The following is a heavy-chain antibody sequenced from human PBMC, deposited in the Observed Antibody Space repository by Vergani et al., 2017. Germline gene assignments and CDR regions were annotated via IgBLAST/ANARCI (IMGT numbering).Heavy chain of an antibody. CDR3: AREAGAIRGWYYFDY. CDR2: IYYSGST. Sequence: QLQLQESGSGLVKPSQTLSLTCAVSGGSISGGGYSWSWIRQPPGKGLEWIGYIYYSGSTYYNPSLKSRVTISVDTSKNQFSLKLSSVTAADTAVYYCAREAGAIRGWYYFDYWGQGTLVTVSS. V-gene: IGHV4-30-2*03. J-gene: IGHJ4*02. CDR1: GGSISGGGYS. D-gene: IGHD6-19*01.